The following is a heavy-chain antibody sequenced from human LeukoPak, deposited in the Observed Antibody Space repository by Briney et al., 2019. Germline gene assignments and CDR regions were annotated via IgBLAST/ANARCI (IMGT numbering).Heavy chain of an antibody. V-gene: IGHV3-7*04. Sequence: GGSLRLSCAASGFTFSSYWMSWVSQAPGKGLEWVANIKQDGSEKYYVDSVKGRFTISRDNAKNSLYLQMNSLRAEDTAVYYCGRGGGYDLWSGYSTFDYWGQGTLVTVSS. J-gene: IGHJ4*02. CDR3: GRGGGYDLWSGYSTFDY. CDR1: GFTFSSYW. CDR2: IKQDGSEK. D-gene: IGHD3-3*01.